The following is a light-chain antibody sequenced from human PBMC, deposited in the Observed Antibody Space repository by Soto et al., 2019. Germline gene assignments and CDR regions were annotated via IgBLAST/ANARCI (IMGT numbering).Light chain of an antibody. CDR1: ISDVGSYNL. J-gene: IGLJ2*01. CDR3: CSHGGGNTFHVI. V-gene: IGLV2-23*02. Sequence: QSVLTQPASVSQSPGQSITISCTGTISDVGSYNLVSWYQQHPGKAPKLMIYEVSKRPSGVSNRFSGSNSGNTASLAISGLQAEDEADYYCCSHGGGNTFHVIFGGGTKLTVL. CDR2: EVS.